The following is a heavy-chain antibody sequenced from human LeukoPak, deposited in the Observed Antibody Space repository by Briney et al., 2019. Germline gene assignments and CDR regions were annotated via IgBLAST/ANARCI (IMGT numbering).Heavy chain of an antibody. CDR3: ARGGFWSGKGEKIDY. Sequence: GGSLRLSCAVSGFTFSSYWMSWVRQAPGKGLEWVANIKQDGSEKYYVDSVKGRFTISRDNAKNSLYLQMNSLRAEDTAVYYCARGGFWSGKGEKIDYWGQGTLVTVSS. D-gene: IGHD3-3*01. CDR1: GFTFSSYW. CDR2: IKQDGSEK. J-gene: IGHJ4*02. V-gene: IGHV3-7*01.